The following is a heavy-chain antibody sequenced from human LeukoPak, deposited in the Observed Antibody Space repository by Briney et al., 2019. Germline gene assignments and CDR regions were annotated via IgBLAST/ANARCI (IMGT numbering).Heavy chain of an antibody. V-gene: IGHV4-38-2*02. J-gene: IGHJ4*02. D-gene: IGHD2-2*01. CDR1: GCSISSGYY. Sequence: PSETLSLTCTVSGCSISSGYYWGWIRQPPGKGLEWIGGIHHSGSTYYTPALKSRVTKSVDTSKKQFSLNLRSVTAADTAVYYCARVQSYAYGFDYWGQGTLVTVSS. CDR2: IHHSGST. CDR3: ARVQSYAYGFDY.